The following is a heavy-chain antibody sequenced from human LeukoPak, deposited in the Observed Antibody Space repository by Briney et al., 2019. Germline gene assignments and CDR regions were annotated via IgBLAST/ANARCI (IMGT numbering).Heavy chain of an antibody. CDR3: ARVSTMIVVGPPAFDI. CDR2: IYYSGST. Sequence: SETLSLTCTVSGGSISSHYWSWIRQPPGKGLEWTGYIYYSGSTNYNPSLKSRVTISVDTSKNQFSLKLSSVTAADTAVYYCARVSTMIVVGPPAFDIWGQGTMVTVSS. V-gene: IGHV4-59*11. D-gene: IGHD3-22*01. CDR1: GGSISSHY. J-gene: IGHJ3*02.